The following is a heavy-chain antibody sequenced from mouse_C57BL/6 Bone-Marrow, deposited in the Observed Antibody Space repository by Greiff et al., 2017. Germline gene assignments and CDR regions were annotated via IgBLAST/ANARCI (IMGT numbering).Heavy chain of an antibody. CDR3: ARDGNYLYYFDY. CDR2: INPSNGGT. V-gene: IGHV1-53*01. CDR1: GYTFTSYW. D-gene: IGHD2-1*01. Sequence: QVQLQQPGAELVKPGASVKLSCKASGYTFTSYWMHWVKQRPGQGLEWIGNINPSNGGTNYNEKFKSKATLTVDKSSSTAYMQLSSLTSEDSAVYYCARDGNYLYYFDYWGQGTTLTVSS. J-gene: IGHJ2*01.